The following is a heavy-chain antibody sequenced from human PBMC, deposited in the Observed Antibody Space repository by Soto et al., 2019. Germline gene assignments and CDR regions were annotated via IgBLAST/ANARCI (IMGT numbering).Heavy chain of an antibody. CDR2: ITGSAGST. V-gene: IGHV3-23*01. J-gene: IGHJ4*02. CDR3: AKDRNRWLRFDLGY. CDR1: RFTFSSYA. D-gene: IGHD5-12*01. Sequence: EVQLLESGGGLVQPGGSLRLSCAASRFTFSSYAMSWVRQAPGKGLEWVSSITGSAGSTYYADSVKGRFTISRDNSKNTLYLQMNSLRAEDTAVYYCAKDRNRWLRFDLGYWGQGTLVTVSS.